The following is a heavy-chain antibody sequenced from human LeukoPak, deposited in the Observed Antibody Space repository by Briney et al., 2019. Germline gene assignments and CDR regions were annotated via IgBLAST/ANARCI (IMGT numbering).Heavy chain of an antibody. D-gene: IGHD1-1*01. CDR3: ARGDDFSGDH. Sequence: GSLRLSCAVSGFTFSNFWMSWVRQAPGRGLEWVANIHPEGNEKYHVGSVKGRFTISRDNTKNLLFLQMNGLRVEDTAVYYCARGDDFSGDHWGQGTLVTVSS. CDR2: IHPEGNEK. J-gene: IGHJ4*02. CDR1: GFTFSNFW. V-gene: IGHV3-7*04.